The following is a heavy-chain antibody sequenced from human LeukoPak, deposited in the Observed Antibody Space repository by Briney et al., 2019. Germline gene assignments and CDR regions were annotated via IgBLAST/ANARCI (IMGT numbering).Heavy chain of an antibody. D-gene: IGHD2-15*01. CDR2: ISGSGGST. CDR3: SYCSGGPRYGSEFYFDY. V-gene: IGHV3-23*01. CDR1: GFTFSSYA. Sequence: PGGSLRLSCAASGFTFSSYAMSWVRQAPGKGLEWVSAISGSGGSTYYADSVKDRFTISRDNAKNSLYLQMNSLRAEDTAVYYCSYCSGGPRYGSEFYFDYWGQGTLVTVSS. J-gene: IGHJ4*02.